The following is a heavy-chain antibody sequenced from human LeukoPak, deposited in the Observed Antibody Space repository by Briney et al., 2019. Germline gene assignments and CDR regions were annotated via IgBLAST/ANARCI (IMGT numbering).Heavy chain of an antibody. CDR1: KYTFTDYY. CDR3: ARGEYDNSGHRHDAFDV. J-gene: IGHJ3*01. Sequence: ASVKVSCKASKYTFTDYYMHWVRQAPGQGPEWMGWINPNSGGTKYAQKFQGRVTMTRDTSFSTAYMELSRPTSDDTAVYYCARGEYDNSGHRHDAFDVWGQGTMVTVSS. V-gene: IGHV1-2*02. CDR2: INPNSGGT. D-gene: IGHD3-22*01.